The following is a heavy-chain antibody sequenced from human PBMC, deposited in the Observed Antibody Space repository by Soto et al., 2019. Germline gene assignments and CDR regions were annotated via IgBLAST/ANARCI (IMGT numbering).Heavy chain of an antibody. J-gene: IGHJ4*01. Sequence: SETLSLTCSVSGDSISGFHWGWIRQTPGKGLEWLGYVYYSERTFFNSSLSSRVTISVDTSKNELSLRLRSVTSADTAVYFCARASFPNAPYVVWGHGTLVTVSS. V-gene: IGHV4-59*01. CDR3: ARASFPNAPYVV. CDR1: GDSISGFH. D-gene: IGHD2-21*01. CDR2: VYYSERT.